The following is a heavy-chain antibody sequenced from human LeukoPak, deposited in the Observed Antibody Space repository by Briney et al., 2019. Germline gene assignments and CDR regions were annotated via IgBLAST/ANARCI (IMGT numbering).Heavy chain of an antibody. V-gene: IGHV4-39*01. CDR1: GGSISSSSYY. CDR3: ARVVGVTPAFDI. Sequence: SETLSLTCTVSGGSISSSSYYWGWIRQPPGKGLEWIGSIYYSGSTYYNPSLKSRVTISVDTSKNQFSLKLSSVTAADTAVYYCARVVGVTPAFDIWGQGTMVTVSS. CDR2: IYYSGST. D-gene: IGHD3-10*01. J-gene: IGHJ3*02.